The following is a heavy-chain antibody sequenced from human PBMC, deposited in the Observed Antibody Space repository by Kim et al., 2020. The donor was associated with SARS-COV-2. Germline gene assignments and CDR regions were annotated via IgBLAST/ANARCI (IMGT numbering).Heavy chain of an antibody. V-gene: IGHV1-69*13. J-gene: IGHJ6*02. CDR1: GGTFSNYA. CDR3: AKTGYSSGWTYYDYGMDV. D-gene: IGHD6-19*01. CDR2: IIPIFGTA. Sequence: SVKVSCKASGGTFSNYAISWVRQAPGQGLEWMGGIIPIFGTANYAQKFQGRVTITADESTSTAYMELSSLRSEDTAVYYCAKTGYSSGWTYYDYGMDVWGQGTTVTVSS.